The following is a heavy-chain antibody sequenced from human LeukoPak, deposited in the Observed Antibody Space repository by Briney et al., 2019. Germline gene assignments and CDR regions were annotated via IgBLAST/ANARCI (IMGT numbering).Heavy chain of an antibody. CDR2: IDYRGST. J-gene: IGHJ4*02. CDR1: DGSISNYY. CDR3: ARVTDSSGWYLVKRAGGAIDY. D-gene: IGHD6-19*01. Sequence: SETLSLTCTVSDGSISNYYWSWIRQPPGTGLEWIAYIDYRGSTTYNPSLKSRVAISVDTSRNQFSLKLSSVTAADTAVYYCARVTDSSGWYLVKRAGGAIDYWGQGTLVTVSS. V-gene: IGHV4-59*12.